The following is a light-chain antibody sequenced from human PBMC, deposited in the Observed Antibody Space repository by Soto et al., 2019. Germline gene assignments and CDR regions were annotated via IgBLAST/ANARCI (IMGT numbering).Light chain of an antibody. CDR2: EVR. CDR3: SSYTSRSTV. Sequence: QSALTQPASVSGSPGQSITISCTGTSSDVGDYHYVSWYQQHPGKAPKLMIYEVRNRPSGISNRFSGSKSGNTASLTISGLQAEDEADYYCSSYTSRSTVFGTGTKVTVL. J-gene: IGLJ1*01. CDR1: SSDVGDYHY. V-gene: IGLV2-14*01.